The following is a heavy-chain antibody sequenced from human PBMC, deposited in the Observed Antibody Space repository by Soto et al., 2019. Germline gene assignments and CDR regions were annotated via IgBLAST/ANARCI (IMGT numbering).Heavy chain of an antibody. CDR3: ARDAVTLLAAAGTYDY. D-gene: IGHD6-13*01. CDR2: ISYDGSNK. J-gene: IGHJ4*02. V-gene: IGHV3-30*03. Sequence: PGGSLRLSCAASGFTFSSYGMHWVRQAPGKGLEWVAVISYDGSNKYYADSVKGRFTISRDNAKNSLYLQMNSLRAEDTAVYYRARDAVTLLAAAGTYDYWGQGTLVTVSS. CDR1: GFTFSSYG.